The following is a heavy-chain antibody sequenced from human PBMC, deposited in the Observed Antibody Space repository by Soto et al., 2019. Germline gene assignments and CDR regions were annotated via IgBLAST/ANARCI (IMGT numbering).Heavy chain of an antibody. CDR3: AKDEPYDYGDYLGPIDY. J-gene: IGHJ4*02. V-gene: IGHV3-23*01. CDR1: GFTFSSYA. CDR2: ISGSGGST. Sequence: GGSLRLACAASGFTFSSYAMSWVRQAPGKGLEWVSAISGSGGSTYYADSVKGRFTISRDNSKNTLYLQMNSLRAEDTAVYYCAKDEPYDYGDYLGPIDYWGQGTLVTVSS. D-gene: IGHD4-17*01.